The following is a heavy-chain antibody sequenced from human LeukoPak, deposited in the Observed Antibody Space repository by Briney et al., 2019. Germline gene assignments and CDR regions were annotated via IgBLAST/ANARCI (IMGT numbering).Heavy chain of an antibody. CDR3: ATNTGTVFDY. Sequence: SETLSLTCAVYGGSFSGYYWSWIRQPPGKGLEWIGYVYYSGSTEYNPSLRSRVTISLEMSKHQFTLNLSSVTAADTAVYYCATNTGTVFDYWGQGALVTVSS. D-gene: IGHD7-27*01. J-gene: IGHJ4*02. V-gene: IGHV4-59*01. CDR2: VYYSGST. CDR1: GGSFSGYY.